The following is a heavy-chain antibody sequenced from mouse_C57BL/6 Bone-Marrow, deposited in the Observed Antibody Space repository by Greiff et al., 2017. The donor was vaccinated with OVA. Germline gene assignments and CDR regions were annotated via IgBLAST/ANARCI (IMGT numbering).Heavy chain of an antibody. Sequence: EVMLVESGGDLVKPGGSLKLSCAASGFTFSSYGMSWVRQTPDKRLEWVATISSGGSYTYYPDSVKGRFTISRDNAKNTLYLQMGSLKSEDTAMYYCARPYYYGSSYGAMDYWGQGTSVTVSS. CDR1: GFTFSSYG. CDR2: ISSGGSYT. D-gene: IGHD1-1*01. CDR3: ARPYYYGSSYGAMDY. J-gene: IGHJ4*01. V-gene: IGHV5-6*01.